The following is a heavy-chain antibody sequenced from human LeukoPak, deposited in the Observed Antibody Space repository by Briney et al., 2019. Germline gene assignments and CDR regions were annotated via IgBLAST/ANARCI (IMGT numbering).Heavy chain of an antibody. CDR1: GGSISESNW. Sequence: SETLSLTCAVSGGSISESNWWTWVRQTPGKGLEWIGEIYHSGTTNYNLSLKRRVTISSDKSKNQFSLNLNSVTAADTAVYYCARDVGATTRSTAKNPNYYYYMDVWGKGTTVTVSS. D-gene: IGHD1-26*01. CDR2: IYHSGTT. J-gene: IGHJ6*03. V-gene: IGHV4-4*02. CDR3: ARDVGATTRSTAKNPNYYYYMDV.